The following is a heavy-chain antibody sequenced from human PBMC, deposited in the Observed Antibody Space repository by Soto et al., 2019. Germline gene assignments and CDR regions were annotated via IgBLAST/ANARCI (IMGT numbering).Heavy chain of an antibody. CDR3: ARDPNSSGWYGFPNYYYGMDV. V-gene: IGHV3-48*02. Sequence: ESGGGLVQPGGSLRLSCAASGFTFSSYSMNWVRQAPGKGLEWVSYISSSSSTIYYADSVKGRFTISRDNAKNSLYLQMNSLRDEDTAVYYCARDPNSSGWYGFPNYYYGMDVWGQGTTVTVSS. D-gene: IGHD6-19*01. J-gene: IGHJ6*02. CDR1: GFTFSSYS. CDR2: ISSSSSTI.